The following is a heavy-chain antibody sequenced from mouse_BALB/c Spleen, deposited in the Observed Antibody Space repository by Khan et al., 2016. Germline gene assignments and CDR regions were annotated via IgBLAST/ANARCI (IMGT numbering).Heavy chain of an antibody. J-gene: IGHJ2*01. CDR2: IDPENGNT. CDR3: ARSTVVDY. V-gene: IGHV14-1*02. CDR1: GFNIKDYY. Sequence: EVQLQESGAELVRPGALVKLSCKASGFNIKDYYMHWVKQRPEQGLEWIGWIDPENGNTIYDPKFQGKASITADTSSNTAYLQLSSLTSEDTAVYYCARSTVVDYWGQGTTLTVSS. D-gene: IGHD1-1*01.